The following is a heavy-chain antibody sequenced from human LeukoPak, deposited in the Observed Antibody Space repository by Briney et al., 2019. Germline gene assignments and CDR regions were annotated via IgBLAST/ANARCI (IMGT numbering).Heavy chain of an antibody. CDR3: AGRGWYGGLDY. V-gene: IGHV4-39*01. D-gene: IGHD6-19*01. CDR1: GGSISSSSYY. J-gene: IGHJ4*02. Sequence: KPSETLSLTCTVSGGSISSSSYYWGWIRQPPGKGLEWIGSIYYSGSTYYNPSLKSRVTISVDTSKNQFSLRLSSVTAADTAVYYCAGRGWYGGLDYWGQGTLVTVSS. CDR2: IYYSGST.